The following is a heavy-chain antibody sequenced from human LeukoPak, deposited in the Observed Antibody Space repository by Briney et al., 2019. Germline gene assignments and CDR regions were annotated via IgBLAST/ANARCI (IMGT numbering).Heavy chain of an antibody. J-gene: IGHJ4*02. Sequence: KTGGSLRLSCAVSRFAFSNAWMSWVRQAPGKGLEWVGRIKSKNDGGTTDYAAPVTGRFTISRDESKNTLYLQMNSLKTEDTAVYYCTTGLYDSSGYYSDYWGQGTLVTVSS. D-gene: IGHD3-22*01. CDR2: IKSKNDGGTT. V-gene: IGHV3-15*01. CDR3: TTGLYDSSGYYSDY. CDR1: RFAFSNAW.